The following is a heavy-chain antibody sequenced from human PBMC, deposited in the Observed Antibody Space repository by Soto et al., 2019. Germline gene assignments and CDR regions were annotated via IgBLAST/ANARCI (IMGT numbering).Heavy chain of an antibody. D-gene: IGHD5-18*01. CDR2: ISYDGSNK. Sequence: PGGSLRLSCAASGFTFSSYAMHWVRQAPGKGLEWVSVISYDGSNKYYADSVKGRFTISRDNSKNTLYLQMNSLRAEDTAVYYCASGRGYSYGRVDYWGQGTLVTVSS. CDR1: GFTFSSYA. CDR3: ASGRGYSYGRVDY. V-gene: IGHV3-30-3*01. J-gene: IGHJ4*02.